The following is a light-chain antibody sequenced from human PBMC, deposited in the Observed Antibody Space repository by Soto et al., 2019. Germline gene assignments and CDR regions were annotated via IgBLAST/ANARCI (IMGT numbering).Light chain of an antibody. CDR2: EVS. CDR3: SSYTSGSTLVV. V-gene: IGLV2-14*01. Sequence: QSALTQPASVSGSPGQSITISCTGTSSDVGDYNYVSWYQQYPGKAPKLMIYEVSDRPSGVSDRFSGSKSGNTASLTISGLQAEDEADYYCSSYTSGSTLVVFGGGTKLTVL. CDR1: SSDVGDYNY. J-gene: IGLJ2*01.